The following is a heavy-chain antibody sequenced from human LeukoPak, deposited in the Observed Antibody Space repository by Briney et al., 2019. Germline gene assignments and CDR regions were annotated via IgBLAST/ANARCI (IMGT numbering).Heavy chain of an antibody. CDR3: ATRRGYDSTVYS. V-gene: IGHV4-39*01. D-gene: IGHD3-22*01. Sequence: SETLSLTCSVSGASISSTNYYWGWVRRPPGTGLQRIGRIFYSGSTSYNPSLKSRVTISLDTSKNLFSLKLSSVTAADTAAYYCATRRGYDSTVYSWGQGTLVSVSS. CDR2: IFYSGST. J-gene: IGHJ4*02. CDR1: GASISSTNYY.